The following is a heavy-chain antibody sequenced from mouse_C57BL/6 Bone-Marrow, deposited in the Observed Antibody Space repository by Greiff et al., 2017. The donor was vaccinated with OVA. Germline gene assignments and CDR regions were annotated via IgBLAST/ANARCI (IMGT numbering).Heavy chain of an antibody. V-gene: IGHV1-64*01. CDR2: IHPNSGST. CDR1: GYTFTSYW. D-gene: IGHD1-1*01. CDR3: ARSTRGLSYYFDY. Sequence: QVQLQQPGAELVKPGASVKLSCKASGYTFTSYWMHWVKQRPGQGLEWIGMIHPNSGSTNYNEKFKSKATLTVDKSSSTAYMQLSILTSEDSAVYYCARSTRGLSYYFDYWGQGTTLTVSS. J-gene: IGHJ2*01.